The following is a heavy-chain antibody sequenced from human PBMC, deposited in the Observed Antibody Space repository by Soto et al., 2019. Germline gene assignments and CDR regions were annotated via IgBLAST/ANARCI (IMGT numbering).Heavy chain of an antibody. CDR3: ATRAAKSGFDI. D-gene: IGHD2-15*01. Sequence: QVQLVESGGGVVQPGRSLRLSCAASGFTFSSYGMHWVRQAPGKGLEWVAVIWYDASNEYYAASVKGRFTISRDNSNNTLYLQMNSLRADDTAVYYCATRAAKSGFDIWGQGTIVTVSS. V-gene: IGHV3-33*01. CDR2: IWYDASNE. CDR1: GFTFSSYG. J-gene: IGHJ3*02.